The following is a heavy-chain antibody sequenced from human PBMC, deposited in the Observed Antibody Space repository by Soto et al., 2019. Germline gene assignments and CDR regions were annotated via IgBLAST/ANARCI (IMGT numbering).Heavy chain of an antibody. CDR3: ARLHCGGDCSPGEWFYYYGMDV. J-gene: IGHJ6*02. CDR2: INPRGGDS. D-gene: IGHD2-21*02. V-gene: IGHV1-46*01. CDR1: GYRFVDYY. Sequence: ASVKVSCKASGYRFVDYYIHWVRQAPGQGLEWMGIINPRGGDSRYAQKFQGRVTVTMDTSTSTVYMDLRSLTSEDTAVYYCARLHCGGDCSPGEWFYYYGMDVWGQGTPVTVSS.